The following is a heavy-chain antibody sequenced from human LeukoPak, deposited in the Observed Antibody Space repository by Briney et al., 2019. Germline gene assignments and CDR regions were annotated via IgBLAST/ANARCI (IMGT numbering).Heavy chain of an antibody. J-gene: IGHJ4*02. Sequence: PSETLSLTCTVSGGSISSGDYYWSWIRQPPGKGLEWIGYIYYSGSTYYNPSLKSRVTISVDTSKNQFSLKLSSVTAADTAVYYLARASRDLSYFDYWGQGTLVTVSS. CDR1: GGSISSGDYY. CDR3: ARASRDLSYFDY. CDR2: IYYSGST. V-gene: IGHV4-30-4*01.